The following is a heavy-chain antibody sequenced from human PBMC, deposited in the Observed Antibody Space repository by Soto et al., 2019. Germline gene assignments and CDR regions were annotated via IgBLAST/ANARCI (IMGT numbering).Heavy chain of an antibody. V-gene: IGHV1-18*01. Sequence: QVQLVQSGAEVKKPGASVKVSCKASGYTFTSYGISWVRQAPGQGREWMGWISAYNGNTNYAQKLQGRVTMTTDTSTSTAYMELRSLRSDDTAVYYCARLHYGDYTFYPFDIWGQGTMVTVSS. D-gene: IGHD4-17*01. CDR3: ARLHYGDYTFYPFDI. CDR2: ISAYNGNT. CDR1: GYTFTSYG. J-gene: IGHJ3*02.